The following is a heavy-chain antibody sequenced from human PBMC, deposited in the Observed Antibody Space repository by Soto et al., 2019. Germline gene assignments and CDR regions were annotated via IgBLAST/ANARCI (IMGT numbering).Heavy chain of an antibody. CDR2: INAGNGNT. CDR1: GYTFTSYA. Sequence: GASVKVSCKASGYTFTSYAMHWVRQAPGQRLEWMGWINAGNGNTKYSQKFQGRVTITRDTSASTAYMELSSLRSEDTAVYYCARDGVALRYFDWLTYFDYWGQGTLVTVSS. V-gene: IGHV1-3*01. D-gene: IGHD3-9*01. J-gene: IGHJ4*02. CDR3: ARDGVALRYFDWLTYFDY.